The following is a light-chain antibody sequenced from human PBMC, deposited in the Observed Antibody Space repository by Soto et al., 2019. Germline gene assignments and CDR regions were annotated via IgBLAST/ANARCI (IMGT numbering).Light chain of an antibody. CDR2: DVS. CDR1: SSDVGGYNY. V-gene: IGLV2-14*01. J-gene: IGLJ1*01. CDR3: SSYTSSSTRV. Sequence: ALTQPASVSGSPGQSITISCTGTSSDVGGYNYVSWYQQHPGKAPKLMIYDVSNRPSGVSNRFSGSKSGNTASLTISGLQAEDEADYYCSSYTSSSTRVFGTGTKVNVL.